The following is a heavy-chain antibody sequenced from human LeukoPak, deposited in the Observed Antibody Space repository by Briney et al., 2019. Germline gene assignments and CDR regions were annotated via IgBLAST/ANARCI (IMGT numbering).Heavy chain of an antibody. CDR2: IYTSGST. D-gene: IGHD2-2*01. J-gene: IGHJ4*02. V-gene: IGHV4-4*07. CDR1: GGSISSYY. CDR3: ARDRFVVVPGGYFDY. Sequence: SETLSLTYTVSGGSISSYYWSWIRQPAGKGLEWIGRIYTSGSTNYSPSLKSRVTMSVDTSKNQFSLKLSSVTAADTAVYYCARDRFVVVPGGYFDYWGQGTLVTVSS.